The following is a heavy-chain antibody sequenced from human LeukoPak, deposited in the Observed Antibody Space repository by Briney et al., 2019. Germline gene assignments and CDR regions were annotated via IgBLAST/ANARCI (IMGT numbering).Heavy chain of an antibody. Sequence: PSETLSLTCAVYGWSFSGYYWSWIRQPPGKGLEWIGEINHSGRTNYNPSLKSRVTISVETSKNQFSLRLSSVTAADTAVYYCARGTLRYLGWSPGGLFDPWGQGTLVTVSS. J-gene: IGHJ5*02. V-gene: IGHV4-34*01. CDR2: INHSGRT. D-gene: IGHD3-9*01. CDR1: GWSFSGYY. CDR3: ARGTLRYLGWSPGGLFDP.